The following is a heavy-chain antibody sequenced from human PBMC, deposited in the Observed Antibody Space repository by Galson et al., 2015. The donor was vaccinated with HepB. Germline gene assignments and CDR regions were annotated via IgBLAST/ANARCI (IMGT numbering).Heavy chain of an antibody. CDR3: AGYCSSTSCYRGRFAFDI. D-gene: IGHD2-2*02. V-gene: IGHV3-23*01. CDR1: GFTFSSHA. CDR2: ISGSGGTT. J-gene: IGHJ3*02. Sequence: SLRLSCAASGFTFSSHAVTWVRQAPGKGLEWVSVISGSGGTTYYADSVKGRFTISKDNSKNTLYLQMNSLRAEDTALYYCAGYCSSTSCYRGRFAFDIWGQGTMVTVSS.